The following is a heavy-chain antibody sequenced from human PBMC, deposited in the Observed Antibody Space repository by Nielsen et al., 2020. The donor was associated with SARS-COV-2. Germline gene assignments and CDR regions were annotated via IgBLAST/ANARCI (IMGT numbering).Heavy chain of an antibody. D-gene: IGHD6-13*01. J-gene: IGHJ5*02. Sequence: GSLRLSCTVSGGSISSYYWSWIRQPPGKGLEWIGYIYYSGSTNYNPSLKSRVTISVDTSKNQFSLKLSSVTAADTAVYYCARGGYSSSWYGPRGWFDPWGQGTLVTVSS. V-gene: IGHV4-59*12. CDR1: GGSISSYY. CDR3: ARGGYSSSWYGPRGWFDP. CDR2: IYYSGST.